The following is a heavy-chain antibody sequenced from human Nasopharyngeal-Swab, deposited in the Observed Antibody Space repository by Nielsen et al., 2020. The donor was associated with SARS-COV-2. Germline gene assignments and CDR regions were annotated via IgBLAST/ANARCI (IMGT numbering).Heavy chain of an antibody. CDR2: IRNDGSNK. CDR3: AKDRQLWSNDFDY. V-gene: IGHV3-30*02. Sequence: GGSLRLSCAASGFTFTSHGKYWVRQAPGEGLDWVAFIRNDGSNKNYADSVKGRFTISRDNSKNTLYLQMNSLRAEDTAMYYCAKDRQLWSNDFDYWGQGTLVTVSS. CDR1: GFTFTSHG. D-gene: IGHD5-18*01. J-gene: IGHJ4*02.